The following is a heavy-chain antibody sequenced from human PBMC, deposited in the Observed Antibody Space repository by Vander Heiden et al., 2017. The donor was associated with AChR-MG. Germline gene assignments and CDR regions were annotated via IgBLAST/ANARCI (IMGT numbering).Heavy chain of an antibody. J-gene: IGHJ6*02. CDR2: ISGSGGRT. CDR3: AKDNPGSYYYDSSGSPGYYGMDV. Sequence: EVQLLESGGGLVQPGGSLRLSCAASGFTFSSYAMSWVRQAPRKGLEWVSAISGSGGRTYYADSVKGRFTISRDNSKNTLYLQMNSLRAEDTAVYYCAKDNPGSYYYDSSGSPGYYGMDVWGQGTTVTVSS. D-gene: IGHD3-22*01. CDR1: GFTFSSYA. V-gene: IGHV3-23*01.